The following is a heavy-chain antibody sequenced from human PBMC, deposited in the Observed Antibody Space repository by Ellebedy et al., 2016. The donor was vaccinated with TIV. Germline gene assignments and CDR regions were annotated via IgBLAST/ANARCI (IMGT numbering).Heavy chain of an antibody. CDR3: VRGYNWNGNGFGGKYGMDV. Sequence: PGGSLRLSCAASGFTFNNYWMTWVRQAPGKGLECVANIKEDGNEKNYADSVKGRFSISRDNAKNSLYLQMNSLKIEDTAVYYCVRGYNWNGNGFGGKYGMDVWGQGTTVTVSS. V-gene: IGHV3-7*03. D-gene: IGHD1-20*01. J-gene: IGHJ6*02. CDR1: GFTFNNYW. CDR2: IKEDGNEK.